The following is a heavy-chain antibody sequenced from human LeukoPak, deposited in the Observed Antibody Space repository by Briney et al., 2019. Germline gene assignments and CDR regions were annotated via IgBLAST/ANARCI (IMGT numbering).Heavy chain of an antibody. CDR3: ATNYDSSARFDY. CDR2: ISGGGST. J-gene: IGHJ4*02. CDR1: GFIFSSYD. Sequence: GGSLRLSCAGSGFIFSSYDMSWVRQAPGKGLEWVASISGGGSTFSADSVKGRFTISRDNSRNTLFLQMSSLRAEDTAVYYCATNYDSSARFDYWGQGTQVTVSS. D-gene: IGHD3-22*01. V-gene: IGHV3-23*01.